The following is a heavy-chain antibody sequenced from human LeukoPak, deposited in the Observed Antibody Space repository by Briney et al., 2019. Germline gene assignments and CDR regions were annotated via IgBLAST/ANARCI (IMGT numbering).Heavy chain of an antibody. Sequence: ASVKVSCKASGYTFTSYYMHWVRQAPGQGLEWMGIINPSGGSTSYAQKFQGRVTMTRDMSTSTVYMELSSLRSEDTAVYYCARAYFDWYRSFYYMDVWGKGTTVTISS. J-gene: IGHJ6*03. CDR1: GYTFTSYY. CDR3: ARAYFDWYRSFYYMDV. V-gene: IGHV1-46*01. D-gene: IGHD3-9*01. CDR2: INPSGGST.